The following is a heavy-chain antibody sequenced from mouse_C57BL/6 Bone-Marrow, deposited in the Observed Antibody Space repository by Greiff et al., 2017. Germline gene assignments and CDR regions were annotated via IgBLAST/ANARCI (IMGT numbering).Heavy chain of an antibody. D-gene: IGHD1-1*01. CDR3: ARERDYYGSRNARDY. CDR1: GYAFTNYL. Sequence: QVQLQQSGAELVRPGTSVKVSCKASGYAFTNYLIEWVKQRPGQGLEWIGVINPGCGGTNYNEKFKGKATLTADKSSSTAYMQLSSLTSEESEVYFCARERDYYGSRNARDYWGQGTSVTVSA. CDR2: INPGCGGT. V-gene: IGHV1-54*01. J-gene: IGHJ4*01.